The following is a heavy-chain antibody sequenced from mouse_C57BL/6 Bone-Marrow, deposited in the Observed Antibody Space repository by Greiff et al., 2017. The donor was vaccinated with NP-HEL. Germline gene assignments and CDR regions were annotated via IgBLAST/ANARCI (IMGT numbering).Heavy chain of an antibody. CDR3: ARHDGYYKFAY. Sequence: DVMLVESGGDLVKPGGSLKLSCAASGFTFSSYGMSWVRQTPDKRLEWVATISSGGSYTYYPDSVKGRFTISRDNAKNTLYLQMSSLKSEDTAMYYCARHDGYYKFAYWGQGTLVTVSA. J-gene: IGHJ3*01. CDR2: ISSGGSYT. V-gene: IGHV5-6*02. D-gene: IGHD2-3*01. CDR1: GFTFSSYG.